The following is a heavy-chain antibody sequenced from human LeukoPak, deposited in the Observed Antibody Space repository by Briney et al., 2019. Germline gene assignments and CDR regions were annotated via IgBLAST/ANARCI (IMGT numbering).Heavy chain of an antibody. J-gene: IGHJ4*02. V-gene: IGHV1-3*01. CDR2: INAGNGNT. D-gene: IGHD6-13*01. CDR1: GYTFTTYA. CDR3: ARGSSSWHNYFDY. Sequence: ASVKVSCKASGYTFTTYAMHWVRQAPGQRLEWMGWINAGNGNTKYSQKFQGRVTITRDTSASTAYMELSSLRSEDTAVYYCARGSSSWHNYFDYWGQGTLVTVSS.